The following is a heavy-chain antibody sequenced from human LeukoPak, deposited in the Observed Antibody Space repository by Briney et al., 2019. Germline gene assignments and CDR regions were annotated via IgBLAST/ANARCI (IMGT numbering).Heavy chain of an antibody. CDR2: IKQDGSEK. Sequence: GGSLRPSCAASGFTFSSYWMSWVRQAPGKGLEWVANIKQDGSEKYYVDSVKGRFTISRDNAKNSLYLQMNSLRAEDTAVYYCARARSIAARPGEDYWGQGTLVTVSS. CDR1: GFTFSSYW. D-gene: IGHD6-6*01. J-gene: IGHJ4*02. CDR3: ARARSIAARPGEDY. V-gene: IGHV3-7*01.